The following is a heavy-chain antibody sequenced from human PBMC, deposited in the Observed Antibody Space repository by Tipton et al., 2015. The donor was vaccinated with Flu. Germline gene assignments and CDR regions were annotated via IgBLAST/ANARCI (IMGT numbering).Heavy chain of an antibody. CDR3: AADHYFGSGSYY. J-gene: IGHJ4*02. CDR2: IYYSGST. D-gene: IGHD3-10*01. Sequence: TLSLTCTVSGGSFSSYYWSWIRQPPGKRPEWIGHIYYSGSTNYNPALQSRVTISVDTSKNQFSLRLSSVTAADTAVYFCAADHYFGSGSYYWGQGTLVTVSS. V-gene: IGHV4-59*01. CDR1: GGSFSSYY.